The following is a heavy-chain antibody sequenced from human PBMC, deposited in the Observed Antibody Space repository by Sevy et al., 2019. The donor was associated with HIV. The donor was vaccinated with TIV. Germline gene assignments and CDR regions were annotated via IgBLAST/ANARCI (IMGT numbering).Heavy chain of an antibody. D-gene: IGHD3-9*01. V-gene: IGHV3-23*01. CDR1: GFTFNIYA. J-gene: IGHJ5*02. Sequence: GGSLRLSCAASGFTFNIYAMTWFRQAPGKGLKWVSTISSSGTSTYYADSVKGRFTISRDNSKNTLYLQMNSLRAEDTAIYFCAKDHDNNWFDPWGQGTLVTVSS. CDR2: ISSSGTST. CDR3: AKDHDNNWFDP.